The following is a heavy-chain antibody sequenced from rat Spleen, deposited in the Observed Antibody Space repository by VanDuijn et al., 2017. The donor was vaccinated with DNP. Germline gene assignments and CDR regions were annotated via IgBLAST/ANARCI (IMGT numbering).Heavy chain of an antibody. CDR1: GYSITSNY. J-gene: IGHJ2*01. CDR3: ARETQWGYFDY. V-gene: IGHV3-1*01. CDR2: ISYTGST. Sequence: EVQLQESGPGLVKPSQSLSLTCSVTGYSITSNYWGWIRKFPGNKMEWMGYISYTGSTSYNPTQKSRISITRDTSKNQFFLQLNSVTTRDTATYYCARETQWGYFDYWGQGVMVTVSS. D-gene: IGHD1-1*01.